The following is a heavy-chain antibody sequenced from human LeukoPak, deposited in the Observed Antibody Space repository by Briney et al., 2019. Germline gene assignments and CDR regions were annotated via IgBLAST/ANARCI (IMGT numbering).Heavy chain of an antibody. CDR3: ARSYSNHLFGMDV. CDR2: IYSGRST. Sequence: GGSLRLSCAASGFTVSSYYMTWVRQAPGKGLEWVAVIYSGRSTYYADSVKGRVATSRDNSNNTVFLQMNIVRAEDTAVYYCARSYSNHLFGMDVWGQGTTVAVSS. J-gene: IGHJ6*02. V-gene: IGHV3-66*01. CDR1: GFTVSSYY. D-gene: IGHD4-11*01.